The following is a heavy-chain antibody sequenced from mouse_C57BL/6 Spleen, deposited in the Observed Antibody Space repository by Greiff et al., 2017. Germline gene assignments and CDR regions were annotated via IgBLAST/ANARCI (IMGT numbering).Heavy chain of an antibody. J-gene: IGHJ1*03. CDR2: INPSTGGT. Sequence: DVQLQESGPELVKPGASVKISCKASGYSFTGYYMNWVKQSPEKSLEWIGEINPSTGGTTYNQQFKAKAPLTVDKSASTAYMQLKSLTSEDSAVYYCARMGFDYYGSLYWYFDVWGTGTTVTVSS. CDR1: GYSFTGYY. V-gene: IGHV1-42*01. D-gene: IGHD1-1*01. CDR3: ARMGFDYYGSLYWYFDV.